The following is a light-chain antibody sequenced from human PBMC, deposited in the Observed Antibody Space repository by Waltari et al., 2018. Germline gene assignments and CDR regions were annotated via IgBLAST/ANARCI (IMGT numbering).Light chain of an antibody. V-gene: IGLV2-18*02. CDR2: EVS. CDR3: NSYKTGSSYV. Sequence: QSALTQPPSVSGSPGQSVTISCTGTSSDVGGYNRVSWYQQPPGTAPKLMIYEVSNRPSGVPDRFSVSKSGNSASLTISGLQAEDEADYYCNSYKTGSSYVFGTGTKVTVL. J-gene: IGLJ1*01. CDR1: SSDVGGYNR.